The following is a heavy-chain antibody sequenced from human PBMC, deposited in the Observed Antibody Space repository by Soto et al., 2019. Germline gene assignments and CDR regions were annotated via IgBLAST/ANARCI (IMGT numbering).Heavy chain of an antibody. D-gene: IGHD3-22*01. J-gene: IGHJ4*02. CDR3: TKPYDSSGYYYGGAAY. CDR1: GFSFGDYA. Sequence: PGGSLRLSCSASGFSFGDYAVSWFRQAPGKGLEWVGFIRSKTYGGTTEYAASVKGRFTISRDDSESIAYLQMNSLESGDTAVYYCTKPYDSSGYYYGGAAYWGQGTLVTVS. CDR2: IRSKTYGGTT. V-gene: IGHV3-49*03.